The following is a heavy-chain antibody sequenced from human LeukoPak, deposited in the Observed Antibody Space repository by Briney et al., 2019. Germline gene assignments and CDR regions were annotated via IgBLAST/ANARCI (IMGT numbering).Heavy chain of an antibody. D-gene: IGHD3-22*01. J-gene: IGHJ4*02. CDR2: ISACNGNT. V-gene: IGHV1-18*01. CDR1: GYTFTSYG. CDR3: ATLMIVVGGLDY. Sequence: ASVKVSCKASGYTFTSYGISWVRQAPGQGLEWMGWISACNGNTNYAQKLQGKVTMTTDTSTSTAYMELRSLRSDDTAVYYCATLMIVVGGLDYWGQGTLVTVSS.